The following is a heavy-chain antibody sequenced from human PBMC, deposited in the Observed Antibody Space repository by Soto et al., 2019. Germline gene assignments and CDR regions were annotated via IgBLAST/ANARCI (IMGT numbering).Heavy chain of an antibody. CDR2: ISGSGGST. J-gene: IGHJ4*02. D-gene: IGHD4-17*01. CDR3: AKVGPSSTVYFDY. CDR1: GFTFSSYA. V-gene: IGHV3-23*01. Sequence: EVQLLESGGGLVQPGGSLRLSCAASGFTFSSYAMSWVRQAPGKGLEWVSAISGSGGSTYYADSVKGRFTISRDNSRNTLSLQMNSLRAEDTAVYYCAKVGPSSTVYFDYWGQGTLVTVSS.